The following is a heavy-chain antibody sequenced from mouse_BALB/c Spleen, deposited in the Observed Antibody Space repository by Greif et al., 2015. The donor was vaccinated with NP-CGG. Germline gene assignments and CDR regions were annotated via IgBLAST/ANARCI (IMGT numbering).Heavy chain of an antibody. CDR1: GFSLTSYG. CDR3: ARGGTMITTDAMDY. V-gene: IGHV2-9*02. Sequence: QVQLRESGPGLVAPSQSLSITCTVSGFSLTSYGVHWVRQPPGKGLEWLGVIWAGGSTNYNSALMSRLSISKDNSKSQVFLKMNSLQTDDTAMYYCARGGTMITTDAMDYWGQGTSVTVSS. CDR2: IWAGGST. J-gene: IGHJ4*01. D-gene: IGHD2-4*01.